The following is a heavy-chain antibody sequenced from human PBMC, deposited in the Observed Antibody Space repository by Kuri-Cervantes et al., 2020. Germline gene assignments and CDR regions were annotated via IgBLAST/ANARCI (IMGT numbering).Heavy chain of an antibody. J-gene: IGHJ4*02. CDR1: GFTFSSYA. V-gene: IGHV3-30*01. D-gene: IGHD6-6*01. Sequence: GESLKISCAASGFTFSSYAMHWVRQAPGKGLEWVAVISYDGSNKYYADSVKGRFTISRDNSKNTLYLQMNSLRAEDTAVYYCAKDSHAARDSWGQGTLVTVSS. CDR2: ISYDGSNK. CDR3: AKDSHAARDS.